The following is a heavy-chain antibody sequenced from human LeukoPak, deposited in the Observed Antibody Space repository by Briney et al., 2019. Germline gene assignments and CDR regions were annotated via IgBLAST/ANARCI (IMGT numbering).Heavy chain of an antibody. Sequence: GGSLRLSCVASGFTFSTYAMNRVRQAPGKGLEWVSAISGTDATTYYAGSVKGRFTISRDNSKNTLYLQMNSLRAEDTAVYYCAKGHDTRTATLDYWGQGTPVTVSS. J-gene: IGHJ4*02. CDR2: ISGTDATT. CDR1: GFTFSTYA. CDR3: AKGHDTRTATLDY. V-gene: IGHV3-23*01. D-gene: IGHD1-1*01.